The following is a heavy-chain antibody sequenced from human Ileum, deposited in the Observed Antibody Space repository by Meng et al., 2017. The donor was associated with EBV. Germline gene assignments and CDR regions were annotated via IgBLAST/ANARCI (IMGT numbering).Heavy chain of an antibody. D-gene: IGHD6-19*01. V-gene: IGHV4-61*08. CDR2: IYNSGST. CDR3: ARDGYSSGSD. CDR1: GGSVSSGGNY. Sequence: GQLRESGPGLVKPSGTLSLTCSVSGGSVSSGGNYWSWIRQPPGKGLEWIGYIYNSGSTNYNPSLKSRVTISVDTSKNQFSLKLSSVTAADTAVYYCARDGYSSGSDWGQGTLVTVSS. J-gene: IGHJ4*02.